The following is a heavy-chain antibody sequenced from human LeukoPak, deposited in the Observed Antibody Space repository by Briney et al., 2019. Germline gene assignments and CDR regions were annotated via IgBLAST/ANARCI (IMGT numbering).Heavy chain of an antibody. D-gene: IGHD6-6*01. Sequence: GSLRLSCAASGFTFSSYAMSWVRQAPGKGLEWVSAISGSGGSTYYADSVKGRFTISRDNSKNTLYLQMNGLRAEDTAVYYCAKGMEYSSSQGVFDYWGQGTLVTVSS. V-gene: IGHV3-23*01. CDR1: GFTFSSYA. CDR2: ISGSGGST. J-gene: IGHJ4*02. CDR3: AKGMEYSSSQGVFDY.